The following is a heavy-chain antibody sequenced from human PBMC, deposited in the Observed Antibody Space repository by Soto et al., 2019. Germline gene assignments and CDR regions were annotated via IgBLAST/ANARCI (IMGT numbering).Heavy chain of an antibody. D-gene: IGHD3-22*01. CDR2: INAGNGNT. V-gene: IGHV1-3*01. CDR1: GGTFTSYT. J-gene: IGHJ3*02. CDR3: ASGDSSGYTALDI. Sequence: ASVKVSCKASGGTFTSYTISWVRQAPGQRLEWMGWINAGNGNTKYSQKFQGRVSITKDTSASTAYMELSSLTSEDTAVYYCASGDSSGYTALDIWGQGTMVTVSS.